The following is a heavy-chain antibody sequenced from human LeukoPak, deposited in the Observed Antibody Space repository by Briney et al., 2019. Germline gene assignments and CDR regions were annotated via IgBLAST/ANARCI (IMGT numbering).Heavy chain of an antibody. CDR2: ISGSGGST. CDR1: GFTFSSYA. V-gene: IGHV3-23*01. Sequence: PGGSLRLSCAASGFTFSSYAMSWVRQAPGKGLEWVPAISGSGGSTYYADSVKGRFTISRDNSKNTLYPQMNSLRAEDTAVYYCAKEPMTTVTTTGPFDYWGQGTLVTVSS. D-gene: IGHD4-17*01. CDR3: AKEPMTTVTTTGPFDY. J-gene: IGHJ4*02.